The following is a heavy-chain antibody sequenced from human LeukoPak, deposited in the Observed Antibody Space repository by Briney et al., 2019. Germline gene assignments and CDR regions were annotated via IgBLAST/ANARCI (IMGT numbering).Heavy chain of an antibody. CDR1: GDSVSSGSAT. D-gene: IGHD1-26*01. V-gene: IGHV6-1*01. CDR2: TYYRSRWYP. CDR3: ARDEDIAGGTGVAFDI. J-gene: IGHJ3*02. Sequence: SQTLSLTCAISGDSVSSGSATWNWIRQSPSRGLEWLGRTYYRSRWYPDYAVSVRSRITINADTSKNQFSLQLQSVTPEDTAVYYCARDEDIAGGTGVAFDIWGQGTMATVSS.